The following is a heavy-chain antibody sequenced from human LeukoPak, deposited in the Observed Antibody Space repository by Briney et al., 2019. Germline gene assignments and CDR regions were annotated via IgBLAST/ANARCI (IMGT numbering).Heavy chain of an antibody. CDR2: IYSGGST. V-gene: IGHV3-53*01. CDR1: GFTVSSKY. CDR3: ARGCSSTSCCGFDY. Sequence: AGGSLRLSCAASGFTVSSKYMSWVRQAPGKGLEWVSVIYSGGSTYYADSVKGRFTISRDNSKNTLYLQMNSLRAEDTAVYYCARGCSSTSCCGFDYWGQGTLVTVSS. D-gene: IGHD2-2*01. J-gene: IGHJ4*02.